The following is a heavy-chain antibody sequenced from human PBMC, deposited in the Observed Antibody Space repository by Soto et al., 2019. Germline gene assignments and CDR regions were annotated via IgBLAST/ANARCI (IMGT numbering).Heavy chain of an antibody. J-gene: IGHJ3*02. V-gene: IGHV2-5*02. Sequence: ITLKESGPTLVKPTQTLTLTYTFSGFSLSTSGVGVGWIRQPPGKALEWLALIYWDDDKRYRPSLKSRLTITKDHSKYQVVLIMTNIDPLHTATYYCAHRRTTIFGVAETTIDIWGQGTMVTCSS. CDR2: IYWDDDK. CDR3: AHRRTTIFGVAETTIDI. D-gene: IGHD3-3*01. CDR1: GFSLSTSGVG.